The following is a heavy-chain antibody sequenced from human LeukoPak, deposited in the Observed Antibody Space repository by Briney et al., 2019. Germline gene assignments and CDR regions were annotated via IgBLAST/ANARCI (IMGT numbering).Heavy chain of an antibody. CDR1: GYTFTSYG. V-gene: IGHV1-18*01. CDR2: ISANNGNT. D-gene: IGHD5-18*01. CDR3: ARELDRAIDYYGMDV. J-gene: IGHJ6*02. Sequence: GASVTVSCKASGYTFTSYGISWVRQAPGQGLEWMGWISANNGNTNYAQKLQGRVTMTTDTSTSTAYMEVRSLRSDDTAVYYCARELDRAIDYYGMDVWGQGTTVTVSS.